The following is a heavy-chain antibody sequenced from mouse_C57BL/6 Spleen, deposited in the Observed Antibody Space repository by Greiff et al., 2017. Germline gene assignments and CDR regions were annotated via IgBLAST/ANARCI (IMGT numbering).Heavy chain of an antibody. CDR3: ARSKGGGDYFDY. CDR2: IYPRDGST. Sequence: VQLQQSDAELVKPGASVTISCKVSGYTFTDHTIHWMKQRPEQGLEWIGYIYPRDGSTKYNEKFKGKATLTADKSSSTAYMQLNSLTTEDSAGYFCARSKGGGDYFDYWGQGTTLTVSS. V-gene: IGHV1-78*01. J-gene: IGHJ2*01. CDR1: GYTFTDHT.